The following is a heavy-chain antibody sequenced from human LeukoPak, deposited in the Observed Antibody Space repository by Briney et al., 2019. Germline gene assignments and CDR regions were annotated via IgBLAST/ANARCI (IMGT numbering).Heavy chain of an antibody. CDR1: RFTHIPHR. V-gene: IGHV3-30*02. Sequence: PGGGLPHSLAATRFTHIPHRMHALGQAPGKERAGVAFIRYDGINKCYEDSVKGRFTISRDSFKNTLYLQMNSLRTEDTAVYYFAKDGDYYGSGSYRDGFDIWGQGTRVTVSS. CDR2: IRYDGINK. D-gene: IGHD3-10*01. CDR3: AKDGDYYGSGSYRDGFDI. J-gene: IGHJ3*02.